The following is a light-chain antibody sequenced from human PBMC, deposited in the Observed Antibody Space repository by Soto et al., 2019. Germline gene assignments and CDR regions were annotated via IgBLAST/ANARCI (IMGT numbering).Light chain of an antibody. Sequence: EIVMTQSPATLSVSPGERATLSCRASQSVSSNLAWYQQKPGQAPRLLIYGASTRATGIPARFSGSGSGTEFTLTLSSLQSEDFAVYYCQEDNNWPPGTFGQGTKVEIK. CDR3: QEDNNWPPGT. J-gene: IGKJ1*01. CDR2: GAS. CDR1: QSVSSN. V-gene: IGKV3-15*01.